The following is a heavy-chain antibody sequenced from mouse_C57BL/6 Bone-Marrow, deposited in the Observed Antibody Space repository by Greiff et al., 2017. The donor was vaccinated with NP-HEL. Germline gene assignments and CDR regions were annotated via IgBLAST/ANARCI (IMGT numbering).Heavy chain of an antibody. V-gene: IGHV1-50*01. CDR3: AREDGNYAMDY. J-gene: IGHJ4*01. D-gene: IGHD2-1*01. CDR1: GYTFTSYW. CDR2: IDPSDSYT. Sequence: VQLQQPGAELVKPGASVKLSCKASGYTFTSYWMQWVKQRPGQGLEWIGEIDPSDSYTNYNQKFKGKATLTVDTSSSTAYMQLSSLTSEDSAVYYCAREDGNYAMDYWGQGTSVTVSA.